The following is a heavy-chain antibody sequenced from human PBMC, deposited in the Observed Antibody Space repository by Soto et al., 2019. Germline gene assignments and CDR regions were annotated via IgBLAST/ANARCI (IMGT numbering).Heavy chain of an antibody. V-gene: IGHV1-18*01. CDR1: GYNFINFG. D-gene: IGHD2-15*01. J-gene: IGHJ3*02. Sequence: ASVKVSCKASGYNFINFGINWVRQAPGQGLEWVGRISPYSGNTNCAQKFQGRVTMTTDTRTAYMELRSLRSDDTAVYYCAKLAAYSTISPLDMWGQGTKVTVSS. CDR3: AKLAAYSTISPLDM. CDR2: ISPYSGNT.